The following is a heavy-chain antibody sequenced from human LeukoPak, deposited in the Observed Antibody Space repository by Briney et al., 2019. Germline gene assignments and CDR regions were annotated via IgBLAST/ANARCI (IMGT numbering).Heavy chain of an antibody. CDR1: VFPSSSYA. J-gene: IGHJ6*02. V-gene: IGHV3-23*01. Sequence: PGGSLRLSCEASVFPSSSYAMTWVPGAPGKGGGGVSSIGSDGKTHYSESVKGRFVISRDNFGGMVFLQLNSLRVEDTALYYCAGDLHYYVAMDVWGQGTTVTVSS. D-gene: IGHD3-10*02. CDR2: IGSDGKT. CDR3: AGDLHYYVAMDV.